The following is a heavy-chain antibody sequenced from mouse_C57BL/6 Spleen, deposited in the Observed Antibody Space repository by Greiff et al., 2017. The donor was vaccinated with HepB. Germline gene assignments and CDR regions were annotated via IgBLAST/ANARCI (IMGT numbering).Heavy chain of an antibody. V-gene: IGHV1-74*01. CDR2: IHPSDSDT. CDR1: GYTFTSYW. D-gene: IGHD4-1*01. CDR3: AIGELGRGY. J-gene: IGHJ2*01. Sequence: VKLMESGAELVKPGASVKVSCKASGYTFTSYWMHWVKQRPGQGLEWIGRIHPSDSDTNYNQKFKGKATLTVDKSSSTAYVQLSSLTSEDSAVYYCAIGELGRGYWGQGTTLTVSS.